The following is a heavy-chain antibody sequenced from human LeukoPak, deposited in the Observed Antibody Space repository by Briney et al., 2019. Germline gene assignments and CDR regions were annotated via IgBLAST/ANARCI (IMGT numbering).Heavy chain of an antibody. CDR3: ARDKVYQDNYYYGMDV. Sequence: SETLSLTCTVTGGSISNYYWSWIRQPPGKGLEWIGYIYYSGSTNYNPSLKSRVTISVDTSKNQFSLKLSSVTAADTAVYYCARDKVYQDNYYYGMDVWGQGTTVTVSS. D-gene: IGHD2-2*01. CDR2: IYYSGST. V-gene: IGHV4-59*01. CDR1: GGSISNYY. J-gene: IGHJ6*02.